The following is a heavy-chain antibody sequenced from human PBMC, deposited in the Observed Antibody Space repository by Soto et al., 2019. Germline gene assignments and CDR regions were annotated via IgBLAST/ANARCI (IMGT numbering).Heavy chain of an antibody. J-gene: IGHJ4*02. CDR2: ISRDGGTK. V-gene: IGHV3-30*03. D-gene: IGHD2-8*02. CDR1: GFTVSTYG. Sequence: QVQLVESGGGVVQPGRSLRLSCAVSGFTVSTYGRHWVRQAPGKGLEWVAVISRDGGTKYYANSVKGRFTISRDNSRNTLFLEMNSLRGDDMAVYYCTGEGASGYWGQGTLVTVSS. CDR3: TGEGASGY.